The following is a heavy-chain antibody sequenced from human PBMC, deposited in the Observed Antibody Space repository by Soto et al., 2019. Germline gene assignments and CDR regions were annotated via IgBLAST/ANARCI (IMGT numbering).Heavy chain of an antibody. CDR2: IKQDGSEK. D-gene: IGHD3-3*01. Sequence: GGSLRLSCAASGFTFSSYWMSWVRQAPGKGLEWVANIKQDGSEKYYVDSVKGRFTISRDNAKNSLYLQMNSLRAEDTAVYYCARDGKDGLRFLEWLLPPRSFDYWGQGT. CDR1: GFTFSSYW. V-gene: IGHV3-7*01. CDR3: ARDGKDGLRFLEWLLPPRSFDY. J-gene: IGHJ4*02.